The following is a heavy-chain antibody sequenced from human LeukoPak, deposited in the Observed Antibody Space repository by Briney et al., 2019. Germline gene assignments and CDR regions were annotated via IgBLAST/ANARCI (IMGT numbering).Heavy chain of an antibody. CDR3: AKDRDFYDRNSFSPDSFQT. CDR1: GFSFSTFT. D-gene: IGHD2/OR15-2a*01. V-gene: IGHV3-21*01. Sequence: PGGSLRLSCATSGFSFSTFTMNWVRQAPGKGLEWVSSISASGAYIFYADSLRGRFTISRDDAKNSLHLQMDSLRAEDTAVYYCAKDRDFYDRNSFSPDSFQTWGQGTMVTVSS. CDR2: ISASGAYI. J-gene: IGHJ3*01.